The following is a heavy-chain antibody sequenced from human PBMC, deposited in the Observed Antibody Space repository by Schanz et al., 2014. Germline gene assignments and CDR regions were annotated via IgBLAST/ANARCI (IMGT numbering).Heavy chain of an antibody. V-gene: IGHV3-33*01. CDR2: LWHDGSKK. J-gene: IGHJ4*02. D-gene: IGHD6-19*01. CDR3: AASSGWHPSTDY. CDR1: GFTFSSYD. Sequence: QVQLVESGGGVVQPGRSLRLSCVASGFTFSSYDVFWVRQAPGKGLEWVAILWHDGSKKYYADSVKGRFTMSRDNAKNSLYLEMNSLRAEDTAVYYCAASSGWHPSTDYWGQGTLVTVSS.